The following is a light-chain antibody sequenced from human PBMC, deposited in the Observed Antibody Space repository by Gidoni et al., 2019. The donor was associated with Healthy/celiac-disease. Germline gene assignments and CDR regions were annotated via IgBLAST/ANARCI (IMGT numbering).Light chain of an antibody. Sequence: QSALTQPASVSGSPGQSITISCTGTSSDVGGYNYVSWYQQHPGKAPKLMSYEVSNRPSGVSNRFSGSKSGNTASLTISGLQAEDEADYYCSSYTSSSTWVFGGGTKLTVL. CDR2: EVS. CDR3: SSYTSSSTWV. J-gene: IGLJ3*02. V-gene: IGLV2-14*01. CDR1: SSDVGGYNY.